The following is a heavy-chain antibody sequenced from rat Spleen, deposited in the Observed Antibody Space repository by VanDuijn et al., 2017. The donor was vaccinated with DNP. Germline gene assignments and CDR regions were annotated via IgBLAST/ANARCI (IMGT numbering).Heavy chain of an antibody. J-gene: IGHJ2*01. CDR2: ISSGGDT. CDR3: TRDDSAPYY. V-gene: IGHV2S12*01. D-gene: IGHD3-2*01. CDR1: GFSLTSYG. Sequence: QVQLKESGPGLVQPSQTLSLTCTVSGFSLTSYGVSWVRQPPGKGLEWIAAISSGGDTYYNSALKSRLSISRDTSKSQVFLKMNSLQTEDTAIYFCTRDDSAPYYWGQGVMVTVSS.